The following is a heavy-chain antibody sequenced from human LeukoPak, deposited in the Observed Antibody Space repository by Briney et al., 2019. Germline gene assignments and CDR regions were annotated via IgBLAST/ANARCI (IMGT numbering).Heavy chain of an antibody. CDR3: AKGSTVIVVVTADY. D-gene: IGHD2-21*02. J-gene: IGHJ4*02. CDR1: GFTFSSYA. Sequence: GGSLRLSCAASGFTFSSYAMSWVRQAPGKGLEWVSAISGSGGSTYYADSVKGRFTISRDNSKSTLYLQMNSLRAEDTAVYYCAKGSTVIVVVTADYWGQGTLVTVSS. V-gene: IGHV3-23*01. CDR2: ISGSGGST.